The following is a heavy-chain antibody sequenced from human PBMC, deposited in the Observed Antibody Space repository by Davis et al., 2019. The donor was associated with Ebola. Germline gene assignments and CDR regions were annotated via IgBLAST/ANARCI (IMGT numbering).Heavy chain of an antibody. CDR3: ARGSTATGYWYFDL. D-gene: IGHD4-17*01. CDR2: INVDETRT. J-gene: IGHJ2*01. CDR1: GFTFNNYW. Sequence: GESLKISCAASGFTFNNYWMHWVRQVPGRGLVWVSHINVDETRTSYADSVKGRFTISRDNAENTLYLQMDSLTAEDSAVYFCARGSTATGYWYFDLWSRGTLVTVSS. V-gene: IGHV3-74*01.